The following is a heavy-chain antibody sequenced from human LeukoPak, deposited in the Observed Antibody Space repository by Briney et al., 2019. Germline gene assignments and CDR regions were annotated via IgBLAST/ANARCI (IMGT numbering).Heavy chain of an antibody. CDR2: IYNRGST. D-gene: IGHD3-10*01. CDR3: ARGILWFREAYYFDY. V-gene: IGHV4-59*01. J-gene: IGHJ4*02. CDR1: GGSISSYY. Sequence: SETLSLTCTVSGGSISSYYWSWIRQPPGKGLEWIGYIYNRGSTNYNPSLKSRVTIPVDTSKNQFSLKLSSVTAADTAVYYCARGILWFREAYYFDYWGQGTLVTVSS.